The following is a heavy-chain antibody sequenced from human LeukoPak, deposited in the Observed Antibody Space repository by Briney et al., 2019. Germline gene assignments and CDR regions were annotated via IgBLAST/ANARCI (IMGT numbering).Heavy chain of an antibody. V-gene: IGHV4-59*01. Sequence: PSETLSLTCTVSGGSISSYYWSWIRQPPGKGLEWIGYIYYSGSTNYNPSLKSRVTISVDTSKNQFSLKLSSVTAADMAVYYCARDAGGSEYYYGMDVWGQGTTVTVSS. J-gene: IGHJ6*02. CDR1: GGSISSYY. CDR3: ARDAGGSEYYYGMDV. CDR2: IYYSGST. D-gene: IGHD3-16*01.